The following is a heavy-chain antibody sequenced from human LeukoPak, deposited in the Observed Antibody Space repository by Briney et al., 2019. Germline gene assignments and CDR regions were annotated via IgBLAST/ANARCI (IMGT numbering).Heavy chain of an antibody. V-gene: IGHV1-18*04. J-gene: IGHJ6*03. CDR1: GYSFTGHY. Sequence: ASVKVSCKASGYSFTGHYMHWVRQAPGQGLEWMGWISSYNGNTHYAQILQGRVTMTTDTSTSTAYMELRSLRSDDTAVYYCAKAGPPIHYYFMDVWGKGTTVTISS. CDR2: ISSYNGNT. CDR3: AKAGPPIHYYFMDV.